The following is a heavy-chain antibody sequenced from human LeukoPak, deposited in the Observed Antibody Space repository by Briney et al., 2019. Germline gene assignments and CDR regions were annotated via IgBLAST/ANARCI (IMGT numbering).Heavy chain of an antibody. D-gene: IGHD6-19*01. CDR1: GGTFSSYA. CDR3: ATTGGYSSGWTYYYYGMDV. V-gene: IGHV1-69*13. J-gene: IGHJ6*02. Sequence: GASVTVSCMASGGTFSSYAISWVRQAPGQGLEWMGGIIPIFGTANYAQKLQGRVTITADESTSTAYMELSSLRSEDTAVYYCATTGGYSSGWTYYYYGMDVWGQGTTVTVSS. CDR2: IIPIFGTA.